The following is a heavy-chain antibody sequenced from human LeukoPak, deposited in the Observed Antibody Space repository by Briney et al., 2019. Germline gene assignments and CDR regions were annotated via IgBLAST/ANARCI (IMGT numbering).Heavy chain of an antibody. CDR2: ISDRGDST. V-gene: IGHV3-23*01. D-gene: IGHD6-19*01. CDR1: GFSVTTYA. CDR3: ARDKRVYSSGWYWFDP. J-gene: IGHJ5*02. Sequence: PGGSLRLSCAASGFSVTTYAMGWVRQAPGKGLEWVSVISDRGDSTHYADSVKGRFTISRDNAKNSLYLQMNSLRAEDTALYYCARDKRVYSSGWYWFDPWGQGTLVTVSS.